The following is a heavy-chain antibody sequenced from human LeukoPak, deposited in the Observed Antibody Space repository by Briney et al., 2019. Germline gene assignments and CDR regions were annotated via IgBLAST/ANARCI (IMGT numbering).Heavy chain of an antibody. V-gene: IGHV3-21*01. J-gene: IGHJ4*02. CDR1: GFTFSSYS. D-gene: IGHD3-16*01. CDR2: ISSSSSYI. CDR3: APGGRGDY. Sequence: GGSLRLSCAASGFTFSSYSMNWVRQPPGKGLEGVSSISSSSSYIYYADSVKGRFTISRDNAKNSLYLQLNSLRAEDTAVYYCAPGGRGDYWGQGTLVTVSS.